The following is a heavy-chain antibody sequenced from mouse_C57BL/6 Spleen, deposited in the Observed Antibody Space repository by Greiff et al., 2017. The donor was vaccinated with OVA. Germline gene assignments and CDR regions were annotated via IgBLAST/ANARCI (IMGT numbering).Heavy chain of an antibody. CDR1: GFTFSDYG. D-gene: IGHD2-5*01. J-gene: IGHJ1*03. CDR2: ISSGSSTI. Sequence: EVMLVESGGGLVKPGGSLKLSCAASGFTFSDYGMHWVRQAPEKGLEWVAYISSGSSTIYYADTVKGRFTISRDNAKNTLFLQMTSLRSEDTAMYYCARTSYYSNYEGYFDVWGTGTTVTVSS. V-gene: IGHV5-17*01. CDR3: ARTSYYSNYEGYFDV.